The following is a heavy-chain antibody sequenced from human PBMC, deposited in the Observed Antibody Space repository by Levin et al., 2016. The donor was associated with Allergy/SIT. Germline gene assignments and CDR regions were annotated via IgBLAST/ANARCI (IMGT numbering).Heavy chain of an antibody. D-gene: IGHD1-1*01. J-gene: IGHJ5*02. V-gene: IGHV1-69*06. Sequence: WVRQAPGQGLEWMGGIIPIFGTANYAQKFQGRVTITADKSTSTAYMELSSLRSEDTAVYYCAKGTAGTMKYNWFDPWGQGTLVTVSS. CDR3: AKGTAGTMKYNWFDP. CDR2: IIPIFGTA.